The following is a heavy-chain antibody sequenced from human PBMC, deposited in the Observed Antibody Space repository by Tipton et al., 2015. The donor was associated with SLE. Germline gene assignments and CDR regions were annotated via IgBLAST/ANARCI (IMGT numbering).Heavy chain of an antibody. V-gene: IGHV1-8*01. Sequence: QAGPEVKKPGASVKVSCKASGYTFTSYDINWVRQATGQGLEWMGWMNPNSGNTGYAQKFQGRVTMTRNTSISTAYMELSSLRSDDTAVYYCARVPRMAAAGKAFDIWGQGTMVTVSS. CDR1: GYTFTSYD. D-gene: IGHD6-13*01. CDR2: MNPNSGNT. J-gene: IGHJ3*02. CDR3: ARVPRMAAAGKAFDI.